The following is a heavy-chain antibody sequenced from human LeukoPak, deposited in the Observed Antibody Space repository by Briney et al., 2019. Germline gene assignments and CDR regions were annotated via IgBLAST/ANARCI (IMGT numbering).Heavy chain of an antibody. D-gene: IGHD4-17*01. V-gene: IGHV3-48*01. Sequence: PGGSLRLSCAASGFTLSNSGMNWVRQAPGKGLEWLSYISSVTNTIYYADSVKGRFTISRDNAKNSLYLQMNSLRAEDTAVYYCARPDDYGDYFDYWGQGTLVTVSS. CDR3: ARPDDYGDYFDY. J-gene: IGHJ4*02. CDR2: ISSVTNTI. CDR1: GFTLSNSG.